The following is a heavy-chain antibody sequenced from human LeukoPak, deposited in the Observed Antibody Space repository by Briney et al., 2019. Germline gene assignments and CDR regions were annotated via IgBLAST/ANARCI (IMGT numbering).Heavy chain of an antibody. CDR3: TTGLLGAAYYFDY. CDR1: GFTFSNAW. CDR2: IKSKTDGGTT. Sequence: GGSLRLSCAASGFTFSNAWMSWVREAPGKGLEWVGRIKSKTDGGTTDYAAPVKGRFTISRDDSKNTLYLQMNSLKTEDTAVYYCTTGLLGAAYYFDYWGQGTLVTVSS. V-gene: IGHV3-15*01. D-gene: IGHD1-26*01. J-gene: IGHJ4*02.